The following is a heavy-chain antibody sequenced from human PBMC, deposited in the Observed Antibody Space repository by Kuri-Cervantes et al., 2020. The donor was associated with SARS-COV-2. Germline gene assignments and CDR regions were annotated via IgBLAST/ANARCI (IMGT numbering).Heavy chain of an antibody. V-gene: IGHV1-24*01. CDR3: ARDGIDSSSWDFDY. CDR1: GYTFTGYY. Sequence: ASVKVSCKASGYTFTGYYMHWVRQAPGQGLEWMGGFNPEDGETIYAQKFQGRVTMTEDTSTDTAYMELSSLRSEDTAVYYCARDGIDSSSWDFDYWGQGTLVTVSS. J-gene: IGHJ4*02. D-gene: IGHD6-13*01. CDR2: FNPEDGET.